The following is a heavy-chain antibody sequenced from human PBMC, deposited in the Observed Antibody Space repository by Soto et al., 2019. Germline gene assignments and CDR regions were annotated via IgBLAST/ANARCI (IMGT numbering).Heavy chain of an antibody. CDR3: ARSPAKSMYGSGSYYWFDP. CDR2: MNPNSGNT. V-gene: IGHV1-8*01. J-gene: IGHJ5*02. D-gene: IGHD3-10*01. Sequence: ASVKVSCKASGYTFTSYDINWVRQATGQGLEWMGWMNPNSGNTGYAQKFQGRVTMTRKTSIRTAYMELRSLRSEDTAVYYCARSPAKSMYGSGSYYWFDPWGQGTLVTVSS. CDR1: GYTFTSYD.